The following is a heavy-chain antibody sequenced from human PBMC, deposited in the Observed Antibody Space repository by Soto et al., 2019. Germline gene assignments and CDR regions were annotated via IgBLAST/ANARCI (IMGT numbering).Heavy chain of an antibody. CDR2: ISSSGSTI. V-gene: IGHV3-48*03. Sequence: XGSLILSCAASGFTFSSYEMNWVRQAPGKGLEWVSYISSSGSTIYYADSVKGRFTISRDNAKNSLYLQMNSLRAEDTAVYYCARGVLAVAAWGWYFDLWGRGTLVTVSS. CDR3: ARGVLAVAAWGWYFDL. J-gene: IGHJ2*01. D-gene: IGHD6-19*01. CDR1: GFTFSSYE.